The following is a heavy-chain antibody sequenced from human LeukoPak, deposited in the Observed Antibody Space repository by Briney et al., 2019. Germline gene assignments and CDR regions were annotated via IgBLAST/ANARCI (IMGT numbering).Heavy chain of an antibody. D-gene: IGHD5-18*01. V-gene: IGHV4-30-4*01. Sequence: PSETLSLTCTVSGGTISSGGYYWSWIRQPPGQGLEGIRNIYYSGSTYYNPSLKSQVTISVYTSKTQFPLKLTSVTAAGTAVYYWARDLVGYSYGAWDRAPDVWGQGTTVSVSS. J-gene: IGHJ6*02. CDR3: ARDLVGYSYGAWDRAPDV. CDR2: IYYSGST. CDR1: GGTISSGGYY.